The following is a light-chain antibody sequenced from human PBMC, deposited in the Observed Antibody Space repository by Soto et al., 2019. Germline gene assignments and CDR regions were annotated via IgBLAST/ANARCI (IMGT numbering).Light chain of an antibody. J-gene: IGLJ1*01. V-gene: IGLV2-14*03. CDR1: SSDVGGYNS. CDR2: DVG. CDR3: SSYTSRVTNV. Sequence: QSVLTQPASVSGSPGQSITISCTGTSSDVGGYNSVSWYQHHPGKATQLILYDVGHRASGVYYRFSGSKSGNTSFLTISGRPAADAADYCCSSYTSRVTNVFGGGTKLTVL.